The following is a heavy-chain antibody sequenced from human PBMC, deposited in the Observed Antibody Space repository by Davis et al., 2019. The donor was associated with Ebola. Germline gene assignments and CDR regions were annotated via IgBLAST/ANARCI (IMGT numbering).Heavy chain of an antibody. CDR3: ARRSYDILTGYYPQYYYYYMDV. CDR2: IDPSDSYT. Sequence: GESLKISCKGSGYSFTSYWISWVRQMPGKGLEWMGRIDPSDSYTNYSPSFQGHVTISADKSISTAYLQWSSLKASDTAMYYCARRSYDILTGYYPQYYYYYMDVWGKGTTVTVSS. D-gene: IGHD3-9*01. J-gene: IGHJ6*03. V-gene: IGHV5-10-1*01. CDR1: GYSFTSYW.